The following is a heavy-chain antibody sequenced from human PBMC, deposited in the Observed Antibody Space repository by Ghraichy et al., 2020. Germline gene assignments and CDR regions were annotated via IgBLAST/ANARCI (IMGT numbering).Heavy chain of an antibody. J-gene: IGHJ3*02. V-gene: IGHV1-18*04. CDR1: GYTFTSYG. Sequence: ASVKVSCKASGYTFTSYGISWVRQAPGQGLEWMGWISAYNGNTNYAQKLQGRVTMTTDTSTSTAYMELRSLRSDDTAVYYCARVGEQWLVHGAFDIWGQGTMVTVSS. CDR3: ARVGEQWLVHGAFDI. CDR2: ISAYNGNT. D-gene: IGHD6-19*01.